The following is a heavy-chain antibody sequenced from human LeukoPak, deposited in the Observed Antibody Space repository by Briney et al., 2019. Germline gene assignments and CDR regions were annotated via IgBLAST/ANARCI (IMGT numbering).Heavy chain of an antibody. CDR2: IYYSGST. Sequence: SETLSLTCTVSGGSISSYYWSWIRQPPGKGLEWIGYIYYSGSTNYNPSLKSRVTISVDTSKNQFSLKLSSVTAADTAVHYCAREAMVSRGFDPWGQGTLVTVSS. D-gene: IGHD5-18*01. V-gene: IGHV4-59*01. J-gene: IGHJ5*02. CDR3: AREAMVSRGFDP. CDR1: GGSISSYY.